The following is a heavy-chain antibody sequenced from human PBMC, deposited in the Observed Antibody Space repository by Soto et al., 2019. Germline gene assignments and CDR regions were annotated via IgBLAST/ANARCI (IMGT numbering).Heavy chain of an antibody. D-gene: IGHD3-22*01. CDR3: ARDVGHYHDGSGYQMYFDY. J-gene: IGHJ4*02. Sequence: QVPLVQSGAEVKKPGASVKASCKVSGYTFTNYGISWVRQTPGQVLEWIGWLSSYTGNTNYAQKLHGRVHMTTDTSESTAHMEQSSLRSDDTAVYYCARDVGHYHDGSGYQMYFDYWGQGTLVTISS. V-gene: IGHV1-18*01. CDR2: LSSYTGNT. CDR1: GYTFTNYG.